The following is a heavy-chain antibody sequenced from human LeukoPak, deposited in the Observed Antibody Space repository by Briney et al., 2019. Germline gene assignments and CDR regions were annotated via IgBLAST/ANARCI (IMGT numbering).Heavy chain of an antibody. D-gene: IGHD3-22*01. Sequence: SETLSLTCTVSGGSISSGSYYWSWIRQPAGKGLEWIGRIYTSGSTNYNPSLKSRVTISVDTSKNQFSLKLSSVTAADTAVYYCARDPSGGYDSSGYYDYWGQGTLVTVSS. J-gene: IGHJ4*02. CDR3: ARDPSGGYDSSGYYDY. V-gene: IGHV4-61*02. CDR2: IYTSGST. CDR1: GGSISSGSYY.